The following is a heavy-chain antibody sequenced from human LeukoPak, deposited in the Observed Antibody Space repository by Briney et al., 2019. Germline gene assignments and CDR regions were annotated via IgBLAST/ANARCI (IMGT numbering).Heavy chain of an antibody. CDR1: GYTFTSYG. CDR3: ARSALRRIAVAGTLYYYYYMDV. V-gene: IGHV1-18*01. CDR2: ISAYNGNT. D-gene: IGHD6-19*01. J-gene: IGHJ6*03. Sequence: ASVKVSCKASGYTFTSYGISWVRQAPGQALEWMGWISAYNGNTNYAQKLQGRVTMATDTSTSTAYMELRSLRSDDTAVYYCARSALRRIAVAGTLYYYYYMDVWGKGTTVTVSS.